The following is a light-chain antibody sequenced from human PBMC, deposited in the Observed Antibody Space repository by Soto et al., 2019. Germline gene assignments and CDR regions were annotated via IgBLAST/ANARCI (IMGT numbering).Light chain of an antibody. Sequence: EIVLTQSPGTLSLSPGERATLSCRASQSVSSNFLAWYQQKPGQAPELLISGASSRATGIPDRFSGSGSGTDFTLTISRLEPEDFALYSCQQYGSSPGTFGQGTKLEIK. CDR2: GAS. J-gene: IGKJ2*02. V-gene: IGKV3-20*01. CDR1: QSVSSNF. CDR3: QQYGSSPGT.